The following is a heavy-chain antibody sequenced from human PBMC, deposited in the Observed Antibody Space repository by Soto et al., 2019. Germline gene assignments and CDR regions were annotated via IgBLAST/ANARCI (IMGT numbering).Heavy chain of an antibody. V-gene: IGHV3-11*01. D-gene: IGHD6-6*01. Sequence: PGGSLRLSCAASGFTFSDYYMSWIRQAPGKGLEWVSYISSSGSTIYYADSVKGRFTISRDNAKNSLYLQMNSLRAEDTAVYYCAGPKQLVQGAFDIWGQGTMVTVSS. CDR3: AGPKQLVQGAFDI. CDR2: ISSSGSTI. J-gene: IGHJ3*02. CDR1: GFTFSDYY.